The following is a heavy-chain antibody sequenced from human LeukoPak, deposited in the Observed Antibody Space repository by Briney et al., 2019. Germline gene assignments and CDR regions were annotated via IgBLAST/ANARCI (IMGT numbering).Heavy chain of an antibody. D-gene: IGHD2-8*02. Sequence: SETLSLTCTVSGGSISSSSYYWSWLRQPPGKGLEWIGYIYYSGSTNYNPSLKSRVTISVDTSKNQFSLKLSSVTAADTAVYYCARRYWDAFDIWGQGTMVTVSS. CDR2: IYYSGST. CDR1: GGSISSSSYY. CDR3: ARRYWDAFDI. V-gene: IGHV4-61*05. J-gene: IGHJ3*02.